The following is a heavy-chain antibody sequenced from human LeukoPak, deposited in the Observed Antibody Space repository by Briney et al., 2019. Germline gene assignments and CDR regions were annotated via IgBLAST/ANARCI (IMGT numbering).Heavy chain of an antibody. CDR1: GYTFTGYY. D-gene: IGHD3-10*01. J-gene: IGHJ4*02. CDR3: ARYLVPGSIGFDF. V-gene: IGHV1-2*02. Sequence: ASVKVSRKASGYTFTGYYMHWVRETPGQGVEWMLWINPNSGGTNYAQKSQGRVTMTRDTSSGTAYMEVSRLRSDDTAIYYCARYLVPGSIGFDFWGRGTLVRVSS. CDR2: INPNSGGT.